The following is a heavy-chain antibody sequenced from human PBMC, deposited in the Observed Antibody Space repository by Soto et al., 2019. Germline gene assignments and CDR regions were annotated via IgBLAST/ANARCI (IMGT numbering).Heavy chain of an antibody. V-gene: IGHV3-74*01. CDR1: GFTFSNYW. Sequence: EVQLVESGGGLVQPGGSLRLSCAASGFTFSNYWMHWVRRVPGKGLVWVSRINTDGSATSYADSVKGRFTVSRDNAKNTQYLQMYSLRAEDTAVYYCARDGEGYWGQGTLVTVSS. D-gene: IGHD2-21*01. CDR3: ARDGEGY. J-gene: IGHJ4*02. CDR2: INTDGSAT.